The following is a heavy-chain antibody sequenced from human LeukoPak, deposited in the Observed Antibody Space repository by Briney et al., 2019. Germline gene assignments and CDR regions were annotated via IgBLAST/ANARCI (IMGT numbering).Heavy chain of an antibody. CDR2: ISGSGSST. D-gene: IGHD3-10*01. J-gene: IGHJ5*02. CDR1: GFTFSSYA. V-gene: IGHV3-23*01. Sequence: HTGGSLRLSCAASGFTFSSYAMSWVRQAPGKGLEWVSVISGSGSSTYYADSVKGRFTISRDNSKNTLFLQMNSLRAEDTAVYYCARSEVLQYFGESINWFDPWGQGTLVTVSS. CDR3: ARSEVLQYFGESINWFDP.